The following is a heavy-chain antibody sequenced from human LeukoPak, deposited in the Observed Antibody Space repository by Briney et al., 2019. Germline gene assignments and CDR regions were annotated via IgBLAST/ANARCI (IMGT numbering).Heavy chain of an antibody. CDR2: IFHSGNT. CDR3: AGENIYDNQFHY. V-gene: IGHV4-4*02. CDR1: GDSISSRHW. J-gene: IGHJ4*02. Sequence: KTSETLSLTCAVSGDSISSRHWWSWVCQPPGKGLEWIGEIFHSGNTNYNPSLKSRVTISVDESNNQFSLKLSSVTAADTAVYYCAGENIYDNQFHYWGQGTLVTVSS. D-gene: IGHD3-22*01.